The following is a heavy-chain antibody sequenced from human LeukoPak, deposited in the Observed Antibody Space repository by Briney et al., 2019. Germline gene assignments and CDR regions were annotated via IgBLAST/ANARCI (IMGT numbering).Heavy chain of an antibody. Sequence: ASVKVSCKASGYTFTSYYMHWVRQAPGQGLEWMGIINPSGGSTSYAQKFQGRVTMTRDTSTSTVYMELSSLRSEDTAVYYCAREPPPSPTIFGTTYYFDYWGQGTLVTVSS. CDR2: INPSGGST. V-gene: IGHV1-46*01. J-gene: IGHJ4*02. CDR3: AREPPPSPTIFGTTYYFDY. D-gene: IGHD3-3*01. CDR1: GYTFTSYY.